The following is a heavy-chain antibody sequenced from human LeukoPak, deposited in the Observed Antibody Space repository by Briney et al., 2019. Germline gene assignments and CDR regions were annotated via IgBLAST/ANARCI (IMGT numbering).Heavy chain of an antibody. V-gene: IGHV4-39*07. CDR2: INHSGST. CDR3: ARGYKGYCSGGSCYQVVGMDV. Sequence: SETPSLTCTVSGGSISSGDYYWSWIRQPPGKGLEWIGEINHSGSTNYNPSLKSRVTISVDTSKNQFSLKLSSVTAADTAVYYCARGYKGYCSGGSCYQVVGMDVWGQGTTVTVSS. J-gene: IGHJ6*02. CDR1: GGSISSGDYY. D-gene: IGHD2-15*01.